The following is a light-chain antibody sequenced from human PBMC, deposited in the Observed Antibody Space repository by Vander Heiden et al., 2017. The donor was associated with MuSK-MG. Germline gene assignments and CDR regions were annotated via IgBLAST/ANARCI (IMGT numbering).Light chain of an antibody. CDR2: GKN. CDR1: SLRSYY. Sequence: SSELTQDPAVSVALGRTVRLTCQGDSLRSYYASWYQQKPGQAPVLVIYGKNNRPSGIPDRFSGSSSGNTASLTITGAQAEDEADYYCNSRDSSGNRWVFGGGTKLTVL. V-gene: IGLV3-19*01. CDR3: NSRDSSGNRWV. J-gene: IGLJ3*02.